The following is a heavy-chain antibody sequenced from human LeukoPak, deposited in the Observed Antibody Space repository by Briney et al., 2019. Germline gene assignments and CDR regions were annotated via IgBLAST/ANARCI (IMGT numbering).Heavy chain of an antibody. CDR3: ARDVVWFGELKARPPYYGMDV. D-gene: IGHD3-10*01. CDR1: GDSVSSNSAA. CDR2: TYYRSKWYN. Sequence: PSQTLSLTCAISGDSVSSNSAAWNWIRQSPSRGLEWLGRTYYRSKWYNDYAVSVKSRITINPDTSKNQFSLQLNSVTPEDTAVYYCARDVVWFGELKARPPYYGMDVWGQGTTVTVSS. J-gene: IGHJ6*02. V-gene: IGHV6-1*01.